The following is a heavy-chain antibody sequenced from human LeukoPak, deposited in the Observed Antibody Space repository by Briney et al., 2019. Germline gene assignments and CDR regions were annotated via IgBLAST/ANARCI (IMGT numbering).Heavy chain of an antibody. D-gene: IGHD2-2*01. CDR1: GYTFTSYG. J-gene: IGHJ5*02. Sequence: ASVKVSCKASGYTFTSYGISWVRHAPGQGLEWMGWISAYNGSTNYAQKLQGRVTMTTDTSTSTAYMELRSLRSDDTAVYYCARLRGTCSSTSCYYYNWFDPWGQGTLVTVSS. CDR2: ISAYNGST. V-gene: IGHV1-18*01. CDR3: ARLRGTCSSTSCYYYNWFDP.